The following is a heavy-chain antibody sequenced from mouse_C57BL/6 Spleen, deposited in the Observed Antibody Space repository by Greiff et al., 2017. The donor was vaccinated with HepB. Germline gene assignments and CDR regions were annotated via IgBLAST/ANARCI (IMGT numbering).Heavy chain of an antibody. J-gene: IGHJ3*01. CDR1: GYSITSGYY. CDR3: ASSGYYVGFAY. D-gene: IGHD2-3*01. CDR2: ISYDGSN. Sequence: EVHLVESGPGLVKPSQSLSLTCSVTGYSITSGYYWNWIRQFPGNKLEWMGYISYDGSNNYNPSLKNRISITRDTSKNQFFLKLNSVTTEDTATYYCASSGYYVGFAYWGQGTLVTVSA. V-gene: IGHV3-6*01.